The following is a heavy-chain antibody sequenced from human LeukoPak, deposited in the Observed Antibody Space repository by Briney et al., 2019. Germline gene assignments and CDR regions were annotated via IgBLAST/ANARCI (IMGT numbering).Heavy chain of an antibody. CDR2: ISAYNGNT. Sequence: ASVNVSCKAPGYTFTSYGISWVRQAPGQGLEWMGWISAYNGNTNYAQKLQGRVTMTTDTSTSTAYMELRSLRSDDTAVYYCARGYYGSGSYYYPLGYWGQGTLVTVSS. V-gene: IGHV1-18*01. CDR3: ARGYYGSGSYYYPLGY. CDR1: GYTFTSYG. J-gene: IGHJ4*02. D-gene: IGHD3-10*01.